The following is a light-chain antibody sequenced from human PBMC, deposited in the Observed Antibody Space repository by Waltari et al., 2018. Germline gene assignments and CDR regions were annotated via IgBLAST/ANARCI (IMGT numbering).Light chain of an antibody. CDR1: QTVSTIA. CDR2: STY. V-gene: IGKV3-20*01. CDR3: QQYDGIVVT. J-gene: IGKJ4*01. Sequence: EIVLTQSPGTLSLSPGDRATRSCRASQTVSTIALSWYQQKPGQAPMVLIYSTYNRATGIPDRFSGSGSGTDFTLTINRLAPEDFAMYYCQQYDGIVVTFGGGTKVEI.